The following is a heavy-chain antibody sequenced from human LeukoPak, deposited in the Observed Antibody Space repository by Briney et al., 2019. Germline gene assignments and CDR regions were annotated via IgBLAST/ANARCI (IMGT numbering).Heavy chain of an antibody. CDR3: ARDQGYYDSSGYWDAFDI. D-gene: IGHD3-22*01. Sequence: SETLSLTCTVSGGSISSYYWSWIRQPPGKGLEWIGYIYYSGSTYYNPSLKSRVTISVDTSKNQFSLKLSSVTAADTAVYYCARDQGYYDSSGYWDAFDIWGQGTMVTVSS. V-gene: IGHV4-59*06. CDR1: GGSISSYY. J-gene: IGHJ3*02. CDR2: IYYSGST.